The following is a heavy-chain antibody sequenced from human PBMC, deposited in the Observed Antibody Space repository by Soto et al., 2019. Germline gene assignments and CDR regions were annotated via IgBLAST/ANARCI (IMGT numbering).Heavy chain of an antibody. CDR3: ARYDFPMVRGVAYFDY. V-gene: IGHV3-21*01. D-gene: IGHD3-10*01. Sequence: GGSLRLSCAASGFTFSSYSMNWVRQAPGKGLEWVSSISSSSSYIYYADSVKGRFTISRDNAKNSLYLQMNSLRAEDTAVYYCARYDFPMVRGVAYFDYWGQGTLDTVSS. J-gene: IGHJ4*02. CDR2: ISSSSSYI. CDR1: GFTFSSYS.